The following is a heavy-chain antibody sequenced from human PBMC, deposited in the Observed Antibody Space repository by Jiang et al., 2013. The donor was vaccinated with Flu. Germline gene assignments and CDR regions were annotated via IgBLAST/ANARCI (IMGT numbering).Heavy chain of an antibody. CDR2: IYWDDDK. D-gene: IGHD3-22*01. V-gene: IGHV2-5*02. CDR1: GFSLSTSGVG. J-gene: IGHJ4*02. CDR3: AHAGVITMIVVVPVFDY. Sequence: KPTQTLTLTCTFSGFSLSTSGVGVGWIRQPPGKALEWLALIYWDDDKHYSPSLKSRLTITKDTSKNQVVLTMTNMDPVDTATYYCAHAGVITMIVVVPVFDYWGQGTLVTVSS.